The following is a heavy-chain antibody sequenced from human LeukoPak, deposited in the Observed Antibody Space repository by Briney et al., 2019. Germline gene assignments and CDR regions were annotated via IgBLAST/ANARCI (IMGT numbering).Heavy chain of an antibody. CDR2: ISYDGSNK. CDR3: ARGQKLNDY. D-gene: IGHD5-24*01. Sequence: GGSLRLSCAASGFTFSSYAMHWVRQAPGKGLEWVAVISYDGSNKYYADSVKGRFTISRDNAKNSLYLQMNSLRDEDTAVYYCARGQKLNDYWGQGTLVTVSS. CDR1: GFTFSSYA. J-gene: IGHJ4*02. V-gene: IGHV3-30-3*01.